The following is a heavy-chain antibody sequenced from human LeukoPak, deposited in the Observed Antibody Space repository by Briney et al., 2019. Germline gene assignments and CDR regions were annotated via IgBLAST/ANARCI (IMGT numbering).Heavy chain of an antibody. CDR1: GFTFNIYG. J-gene: IGHJ4*02. D-gene: IGHD3-10*01. CDR3: ARPSMVQGTNIAAFDS. V-gene: IGHV3-48*02. CDR2: ISSSSAV. Sequence: TGGSLRLSCAASGFTFNIYGMSWVRQAPGKGLEWVSYISSSSAVYYADSVKGRFTISRDNAKNSLYLRMNSLRDEDTAVYYCARPSMVQGTNIAAFDSWGQGTLVTVSS.